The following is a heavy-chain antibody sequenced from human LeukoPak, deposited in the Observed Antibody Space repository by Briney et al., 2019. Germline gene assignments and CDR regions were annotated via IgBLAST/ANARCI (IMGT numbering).Heavy chain of an antibody. CDR2: IYTGGST. CDR1: GDSISSGSYY. CDR3: ARRQPHLYGWLPAYFDY. J-gene: IGHJ4*02. V-gene: IGHV4-61*02. Sequence: SETLSLACTVSGDSISSGSYYWSWIRQPVGKGLEWIGRIYTGGSTNYNPSLKSRVTISVDSSKNQFSLKLSSVTAADTAVYYCARRQPHLYGWLPAYFDYWGQGTLVTVSS. D-gene: IGHD5-12*01.